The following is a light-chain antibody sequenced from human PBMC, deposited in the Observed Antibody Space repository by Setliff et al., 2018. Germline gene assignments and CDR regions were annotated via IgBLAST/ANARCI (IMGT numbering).Light chain of an antibody. CDR3: QSYDSSLSGSGV. CDR2: GNS. J-gene: IGLJ1*01. Sequence: QSALAQPPSASGTPGQRVTISCSGSSSNIGAGYDVHWYQQLPGTAPKLLIYGNSNRPSGVPDRFSGSKSGTSASLAITGLQAEDEADYYCQSYDSSLSGSGVFGTGTK. CDR1: SSNIGAGYD. V-gene: IGLV1-40*01.